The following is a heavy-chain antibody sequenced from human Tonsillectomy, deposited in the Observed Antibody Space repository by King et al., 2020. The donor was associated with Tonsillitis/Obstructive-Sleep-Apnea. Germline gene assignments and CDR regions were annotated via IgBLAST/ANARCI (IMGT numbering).Heavy chain of an antibody. Sequence: VQLQESGPGLVKPSETLSLTCSVSGGSISSNYWSWIRQPPGKGLEWIGYIYYSGSTYYNPSLKSRVTISVDTSKNQFSLRLSSVTAADTAGYYCARDPHYDYTWYFDLWGRGTLVTVSS. CDR3: ARDPHYDYTWYFDL. V-gene: IGHV4-59*01. CDR1: GGSISSNY. D-gene: IGHD4-11*01. J-gene: IGHJ2*01. CDR2: IYYSGST.